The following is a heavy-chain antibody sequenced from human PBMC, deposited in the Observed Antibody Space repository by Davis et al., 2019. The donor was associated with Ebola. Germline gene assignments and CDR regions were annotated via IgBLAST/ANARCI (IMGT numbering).Heavy chain of an antibody. CDR3: ARGRPFF. V-gene: IGHV4-34*01. Sequence: SETLSLTCAVYGGSFSGYYWSWIRQPPGKGLEWIGEINHSGSTNYNPSLKSRVTISVDTSKNQFSLKLGSVTAADTAVYYCARGRPFFWGQGTLVTVSS. CDR2: INHSGST. D-gene: IGHD2/OR15-2a*01. CDR1: GGSFSGYY. J-gene: IGHJ4*02.